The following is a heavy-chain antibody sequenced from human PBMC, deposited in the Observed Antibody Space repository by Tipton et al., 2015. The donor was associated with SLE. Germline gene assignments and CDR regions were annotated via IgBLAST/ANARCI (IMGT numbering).Heavy chain of an antibody. V-gene: IGHV1-8*01. J-gene: IGHJ4*02. CDR2: INPNSGNT. CDR3: ARAPYDSSGYRFDY. D-gene: IGHD3-22*01. Sequence: QLVQSGAEVKKPGASVKVSCKASGYTFTKYDINWVRQATGQGLEWMGWINPNSGNTGFAQKFQGRVTMTRNTPINTAYMELSSLISDDTAVYYCARAPYDSSGYRFDYWGQGTLVTVPS. CDR1: GYTFTKYD.